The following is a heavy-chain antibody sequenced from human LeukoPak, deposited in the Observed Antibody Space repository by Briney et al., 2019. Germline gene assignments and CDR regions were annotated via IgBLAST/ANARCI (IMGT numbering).Heavy chain of an antibody. V-gene: IGHV1-18*01. CDR2: ISCYNGDT. Sequence: ASVTVACKASGYTFNKYGISWVRRAPGQGLEWMGWISCYNGDTRYAQKFQGRVTMTKDTSTSTVHMELRSLRSDDTAVYYCARDPSNTSGYYVYHDYWGQGDLVTVSS. CDR1: GYTFNKYG. D-gene: IGHD6-19*01. CDR3: ARDPSNTSGYYVYHDY. J-gene: IGHJ4*02.